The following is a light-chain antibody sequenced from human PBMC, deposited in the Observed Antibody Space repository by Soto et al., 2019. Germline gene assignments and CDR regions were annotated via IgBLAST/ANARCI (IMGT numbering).Light chain of an antibody. Sequence: EIKRTHSPSSLSASVEDRVNITCRASQGISNFLAWYQQKPGKVPTLLIYAASTLQSGVPSRFSGSGSGTDFILTISSLQPDDVATYYCQKYNSAPPLTFGGGTKVEIK. J-gene: IGKJ4*01. CDR2: AAS. CDR1: QGISNF. CDR3: QKYNSAPPLT. V-gene: IGKV1-27*01.